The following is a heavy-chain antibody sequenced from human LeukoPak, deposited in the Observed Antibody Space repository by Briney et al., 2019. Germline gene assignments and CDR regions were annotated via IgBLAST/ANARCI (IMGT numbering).Heavy chain of an antibody. D-gene: IGHD6-13*01. CDR3: AREGFREAACKDAFDI. V-gene: IGHV3-21*01. Sequence: GRSLSLSCAASGLTFSSYSMNWVRQAPGKGLEWVSSISSSSSYIYYADSVKGRFTISRDNAKNSLYMQMNSLRAEDTAVYYCAREGFREAACKDAFDIWGQGTMVTVSS. J-gene: IGHJ3*02. CDR2: ISSSSSYI. CDR1: GLTFSSYS.